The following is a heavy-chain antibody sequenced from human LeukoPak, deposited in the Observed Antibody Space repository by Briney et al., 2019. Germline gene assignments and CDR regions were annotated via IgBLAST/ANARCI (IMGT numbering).Heavy chain of an antibody. CDR1: GYSFTNYW. J-gene: IGHJ5*02. Sequence: GESLKISCQASGYSFTNYWIGWVRQMPGKGLEWMGIIYPADSDTRYSPSFQGQVTISADRSINTAYLQWNSLKASDTAIYCCARLRATSGYDLYHWGQGALVTVSS. D-gene: IGHD5-12*01. CDR2: IYPADSDT. CDR3: ARLRATSGYDLYH. V-gene: IGHV5-51*01.